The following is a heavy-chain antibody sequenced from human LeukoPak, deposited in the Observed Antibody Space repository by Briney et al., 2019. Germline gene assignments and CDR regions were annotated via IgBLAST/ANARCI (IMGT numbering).Heavy chain of an antibody. CDR3: ARVAARYVGMDV. CDR1: AGSINNYY. D-gene: IGHD6-6*01. CDR2: IYYSGST. V-gene: IGHV4-59*01. J-gene: IGHJ6*02. Sequence: RTSETLSLTCTVSAGSINNYYCSWIRQPPWKGLEWIGYIYYSGSTNYNPSLKSRVTISVDTSKKQVSLNLSSVTAADTAVYYCARVAARYVGMDVWGQGTTVTVSS.